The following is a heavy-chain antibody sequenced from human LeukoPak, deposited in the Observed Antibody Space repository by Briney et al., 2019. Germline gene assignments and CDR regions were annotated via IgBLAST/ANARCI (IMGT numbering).Heavy chain of an antibody. CDR3: AREYYGSGSLPYDY. CDR2: IISIFGTA. Sequence: GASVKVSCKASGGTFSSYAISWVRQAPGQGLEWMGGIISIFGTANYAQKFQGRVTITADESTSTAYMELSSLRSEDTAVYYCAREYYGSGSLPYDYWGQGTLVTVSS. J-gene: IGHJ4*02. D-gene: IGHD3-10*01. CDR1: GGTFSSYA. V-gene: IGHV1-69*13.